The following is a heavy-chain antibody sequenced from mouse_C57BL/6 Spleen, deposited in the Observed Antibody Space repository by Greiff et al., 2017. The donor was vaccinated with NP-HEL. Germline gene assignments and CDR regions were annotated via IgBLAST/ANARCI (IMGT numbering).Heavy chain of an antibody. J-gene: IGHJ2*01. CDR2: ISYDGSN. D-gene: IGHD2-4*01. CDR3: ARGGDDYDEDY. Sequence: ESGPGLVKPSQSLSHTCSVTGYSITSGYYWNWIRQFPGNKLEWMGYISYDGSNNYNPSLKNRISITRDTSKNQFFLKLNSVTTEDTATYYCARGGDDYDEDYWGQGTTLTVSS. V-gene: IGHV3-6*01. CDR1: GYSITSGYY.